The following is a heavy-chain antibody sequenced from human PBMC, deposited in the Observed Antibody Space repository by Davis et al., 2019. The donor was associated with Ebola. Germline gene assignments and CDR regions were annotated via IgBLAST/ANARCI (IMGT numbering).Heavy chain of an antibody. D-gene: IGHD3-10*01. J-gene: IGHJ5*02. CDR3: ARARGSGAWFDP. CDR1: GGSISSSSYY. V-gene: IGHV4-39*07. CDR2: IYHSGST. Sequence: SETLSLTCTVSGGSISSSSYYWGWIRQPPGKGLEWIGSIYHSGSTNYNPSLKSRVTISVDTSKNQFSLKLSSVTAADTAVYYCARARGSGAWFDPWGQGTLVTVSS.